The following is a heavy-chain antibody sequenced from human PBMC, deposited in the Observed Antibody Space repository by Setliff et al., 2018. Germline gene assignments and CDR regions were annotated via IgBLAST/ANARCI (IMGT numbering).Heavy chain of an antibody. CDR3: AFRRGYIYGLDN. CDR1: GYTFTDDY. Sequence: ASVKVSCKASGYTFTDDYMYWVKQAPGKGLEWMGRIDPEDGKTVYAEKFQGRVIMSADTSIDTVYLEIDSLRSEDTAVYYCAFRRGYIYGLDNWGQGTLVTVSS. J-gene: IGHJ4*02. V-gene: IGHV1-69-2*01. D-gene: IGHD5-18*01. CDR2: IDPEDGKT.